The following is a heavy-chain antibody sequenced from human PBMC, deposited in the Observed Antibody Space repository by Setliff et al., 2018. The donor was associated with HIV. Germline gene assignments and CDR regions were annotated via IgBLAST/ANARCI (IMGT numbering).Heavy chain of an antibody. D-gene: IGHD3-3*01. J-gene: IGHJ5*02. CDR3: ARQYEPVNWFDP. CDR1: GGSFSAYY. Sequence: SETLSLTCAVYGGSFSAYYWSWIRQPPGKGLEWIGEINHSGSANYNPSLKSRVTISVDTSKNQFSLKVTSVTAADTAVYYCARQYEPVNWFDPWGQGTLVTVSS. CDR2: INHSGSA. V-gene: IGHV4-34*01.